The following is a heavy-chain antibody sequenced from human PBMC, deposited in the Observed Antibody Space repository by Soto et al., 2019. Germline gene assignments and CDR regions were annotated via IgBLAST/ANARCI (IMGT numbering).Heavy chain of an antibody. CDR3: ARDVLEGLFAPPRNYYYYMDV. D-gene: IGHD2-21*01. Sequence: EVQLMESGGGVVKPGGSLRLSCAASGFTFSSYSMNWVRQAPGKGLEWVSSISSSSSYIYYADSVKGRFTISRDNAKNSLYLQMNSLRAEDTAVYYCARDVLEGLFAPPRNYYYYMDVWGKGTTVTVSS. CDR2: ISSSSSYI. CDR1: GFTFSSYS. J-gene: IGHJ6*03. V-gene: IGHV3-21*01.